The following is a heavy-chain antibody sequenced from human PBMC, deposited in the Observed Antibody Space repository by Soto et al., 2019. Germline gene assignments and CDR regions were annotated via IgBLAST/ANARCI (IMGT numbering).Heavy chain of an antibody. J-gene: IGHJ1*01. CDR2: ISYDGSNK. CDR1: GFTFSSYA. Sequence: QVPLVESGGGVVQPGRSLRLSCAASGFTFSSYAMHWVRQAPGKGLEWVAVISYDGSNKYYADSVKGRFTISRDNSKNTLYLQMNSLRAEDTAVYYCARGPSHLPAEYFQHWGQGTLVTVSS. V-gene: IGHV3-30-3*01. CDR3: ARGPSHLPAEYFQH.